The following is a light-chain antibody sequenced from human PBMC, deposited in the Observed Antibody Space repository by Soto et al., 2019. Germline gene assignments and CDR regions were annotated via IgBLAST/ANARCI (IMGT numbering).Light chain of an antibody. CDR2: ENN. J-gene: IGLJ3*02. CDR1: SSNIGNNY. Sequence: QSVLTQPPSVSAAPGQKVTISCSGSSSNIGNNYVSWYQQLPGTAPKLLIYENNKRPSGIPDRFSGSKSGTSATLGITGLLTGDEADYYCGTWDSSLSVWVIGGGTKLTVL. CDR3: GTWDSSLSVWV. V-gene: IGLV1-51*02.